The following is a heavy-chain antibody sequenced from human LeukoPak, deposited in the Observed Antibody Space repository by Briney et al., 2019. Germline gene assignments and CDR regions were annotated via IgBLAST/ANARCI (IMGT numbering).Heavy chain of an antibody. J-gene: IGHJ3*02. V-gene: IGHV4-61*02. CDR2: IYTSGST. D-gene: IGHD1-26*01. CDR1: GGSISSGSYY. Sequence: SQTLSLTCTVSGGSISSGSYYWSWIRQPAGKGLEWIGRIYTSGSTNYNPSLKSRVTISVDTSKNQFSPKLSSVTAADTAVYYCAREPGQYSGSYYDAFDIWAQGTMVTVSS. CDR3: AREPGQYSGSYYDAFDI.